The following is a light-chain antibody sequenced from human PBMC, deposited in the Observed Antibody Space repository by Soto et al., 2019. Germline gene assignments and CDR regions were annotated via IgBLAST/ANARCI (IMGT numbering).Light chain of an antibody. Sequence: QLVLTQPPSASGTPGQRVTISCSGSSSNIGSNYVYWYQQVPGTAPTLLMYRASHRPSGGPDRFSGSKSGTSASLAISGLRSEDEADYYCAAWDDTLNGLVFGGGTKLTVL. CDR2: RAS. CDR3: AAWDDTLNGLV. J-gene: IGLJ2*01. CDR1: SSNIGSNY. V-gene: IGLV1-47*01.